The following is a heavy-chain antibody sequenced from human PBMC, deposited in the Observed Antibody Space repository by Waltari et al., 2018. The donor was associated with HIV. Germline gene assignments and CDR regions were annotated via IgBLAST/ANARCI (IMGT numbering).Heavy chain of an antibody. Sequence: VQLVESGGDLAQPGGSLRRPCVASGFTFSNYWMHWVRQVPGKRLVWVARINTDETIRTYAENVKGRFTISRDNGKNTLYLQMNSLRVEDTAVYYCVSSGLDVWGQGTTVNVSS. CDR1: GFTFSNYW. V-gene: IGHV3-74*01. CDR3: VSSGLDV. CDR2: INTDETIR. J-gene: IGHJ6*02.